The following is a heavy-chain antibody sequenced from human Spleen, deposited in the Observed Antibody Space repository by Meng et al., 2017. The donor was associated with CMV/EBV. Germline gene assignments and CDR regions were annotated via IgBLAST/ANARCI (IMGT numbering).Heavy chain of an antibody. CDR2: ISSSSSYI. V-gene: IGHV3-21*01. D-gene: IGHD2-2*02. J-gene: IGHJ6*02. CDR3: ARDAYCSSTSCYKGNSYYYGMDV. Sequence: GESLKISCAASGFTFSSYSMNWVRQAPGKGLEWVSSISSSSSYIYYADSVKGRFTISRDNAKNSLYLQMNSLRAEDTAVYYCARDAYCSSTSCYKGNSYYYGMDVWGQGTTVTVSS. CDR1: GFTFSSYS.